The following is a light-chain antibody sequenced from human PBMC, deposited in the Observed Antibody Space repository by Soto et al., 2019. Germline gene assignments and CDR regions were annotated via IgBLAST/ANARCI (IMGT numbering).Light chain of an antibody. V-gene: IGKV1-9*01. CDR3: QQADT. CDR1: QGISSY. Sequence: IPLTQSPSSLSASVGDRVTITCRASQGISSYLAWYQQKPGKAPKLLIYAASTLQSGVPSRFSGSGSGTDFTLTISSLQPEDFATYYCQQADTFGGGTKVEIK. J-gene: IGKJ4*01. CDR2: AAS.